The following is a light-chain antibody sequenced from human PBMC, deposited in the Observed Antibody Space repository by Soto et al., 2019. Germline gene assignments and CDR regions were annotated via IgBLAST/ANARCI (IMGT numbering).Light chain of an antibody. CDR3: QSYDSSLSAYV. J-gene: IGLJ2*01. Sequence: QLVLTQPPSVSGAPGQRVTISCTRNTSNIGAGYDVHWYQQLPGAAPKLLIYANNNRPSGVPDRFSASRSGTSASLAITGLQAEDEADYYCQSYDSSLSAYVFGAGTKVTVL. V-gene: IGLV1-40*01. CDR2: ANN. CDR1: TSNIGAGYD.